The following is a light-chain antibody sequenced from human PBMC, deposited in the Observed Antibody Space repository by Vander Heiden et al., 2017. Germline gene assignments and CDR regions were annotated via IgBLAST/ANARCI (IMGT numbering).Light chain of an antibody. CDR1: QSVSRSY. J-gene: IGKJ4*01. Sequence: IVLTQSPGSQSLSPVERATLSCRASQSVSRSYVAWYQQKPGQAPRLLISGASSRATGIPDRFSGSGSGTDFTLTISSLEPEDFAVYYCQQYGSSPLTFGGGTKVEIK. V-gene: IGKV3-20*01. CDR2: GAS. CDR3: QQYGSSPLT.